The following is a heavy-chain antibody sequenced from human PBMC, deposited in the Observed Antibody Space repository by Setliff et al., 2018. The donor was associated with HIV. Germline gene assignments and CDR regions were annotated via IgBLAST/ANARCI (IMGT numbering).Heavy chain of an antibody. CDR2: IIPIFDTT. CDR1: GGIFRTHA. CDR3: AKAYGSGRHYLYYAMDI. J-gene: IGHJ6*02. V-gene: IGHV1-69*13. D-gene: IGHD3-10*01. Sequence: SVKVSCKPSGGIFRTHAFNWVRQAPGQGLEWMGGIIPIFDTTNYEQQFQDRVTFTADESTRTVYMELSSLRSEDTAVYYCAKAYGSGRHYLYYAMDIWGQGTTVTVSS.